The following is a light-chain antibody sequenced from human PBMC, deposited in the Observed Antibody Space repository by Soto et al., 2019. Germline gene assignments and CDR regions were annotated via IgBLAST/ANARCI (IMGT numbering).Light chain of an antibody. V-gene: IGLV7-46*01. Sequence: QTVVTQEPSLTVSPGGTGTLTCGSSTGPVTNGHFPYWFQQKPGQAPRPLIYDTDTKHSWTPARFSGSLLGDKAALTLSGAQPEDEADYYCLLSYTGRLYVFGPGTKLTVL. CDR1: TGPVTNGHF. CDR3: LLSYTGRLYV. J-gene: IGLJ1*01. CDR2: DTD.